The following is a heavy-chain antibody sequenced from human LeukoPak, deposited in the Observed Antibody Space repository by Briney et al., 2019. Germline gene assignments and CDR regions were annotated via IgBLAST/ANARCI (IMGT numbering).Heavy chain of an antibody. CDR3: ARDSRFTMRDY. J-gene: IGHJ4*02. V-gene: IGHV3-7*01. CDR2: IKQDGSDK. CDR1: GGSISSSNW. D-gene: IGHD3-22*01. Sequence: GTLSLTCAVSGGSISSSNWWSWVRQAPGKGLEWVANIKQDGSDKSYVDSVKGRFTISRDNAKNSLYLQMNSLRAEDTAVYYCARDSRFTMRDYWGQGTLVTVSS.